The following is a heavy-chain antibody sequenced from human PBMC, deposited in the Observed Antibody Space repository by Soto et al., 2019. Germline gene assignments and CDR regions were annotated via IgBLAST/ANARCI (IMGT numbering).Heavy chain of an antibody. CDR1: GGSISTSRSY. CDR3: ARQPTTGDTDLWFDP. Sequence: QLQLLESGPGLVKASETLSLTCNVSGGSISTSRSYWAWIRQPPGKGLEWLVNIFYSGSTYYNPSLASRVTVSVDTSKNEFSLKLRSVTAADTTVYYCARQPTTGDTDLWFDPWGQGTLVTVSS. CDR2: IFYSGST. V-gene: IGHV4-39*01. J-gene: IGHJ5*02. D-gene: IGHD2-21*01.